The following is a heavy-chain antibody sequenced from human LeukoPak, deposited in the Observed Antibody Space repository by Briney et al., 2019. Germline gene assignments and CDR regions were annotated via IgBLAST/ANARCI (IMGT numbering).Heavy chain of an antibody. D-gene: IGHD6-13*01. CDR2: ISSDGSNK. Sequence: GGSLRLSCAASGFTFSSYGMHWVRQAPGKGLEWVAVISSDGSNKYYADSVKGRFTIPRDNSKNTLYLQMNSLRAEDTAVYYCARSGQQLGFDYWGQGTLVTVSS. CDR1: GFTFSSYG. J-gene: IGHJ4*02. CDR3: ARSGQQLGFDY. V-gene: IGHV3-30*19.